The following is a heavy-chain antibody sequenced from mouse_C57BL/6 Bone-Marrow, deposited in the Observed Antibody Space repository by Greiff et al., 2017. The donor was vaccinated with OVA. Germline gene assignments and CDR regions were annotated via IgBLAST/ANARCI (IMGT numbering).Heavy chain of an antibody. D-gene: IGHD2-5*01. CDR2: INPGSGGT. J-gene: IGHJ4*01. CDR3: ARDYSNYEKYAMDY. V-gene: IGHV1-54*01. CDR1: GYAFTNYL. Sequence: QVQLQQSGAELVRPGTSVKVSCKASGYAFTNYLIEWVKQRPGQGLEWIGVINPGSGGTNYNEKFKGKATLTADKSSSTAYMQLSSLTSEDSAVYFCARDYSNYEKYAMDYWGQGTSVTVSS.